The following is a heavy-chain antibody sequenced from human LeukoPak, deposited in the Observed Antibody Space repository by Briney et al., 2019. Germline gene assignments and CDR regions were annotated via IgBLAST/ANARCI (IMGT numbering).Heavy chain of an antibody. J-gene: IGHJ4*02. CDR2: IYSGGST. D-gene: IGHD4-23*01. CDR3: AKLPTGSRYYYFDH. CDR1: GFTVSSNY. V-gene: IGHV3-53*01. Sequence: GGSLRLSCTVSGFTVSSNYMSWVRQAPGKGLEWVSVIYSGGSTYYADSVKGRFTISRDNSNNTLYLQMNSLRAEDTAVYYCAKLPTGSRYYYFDHWGQGTLVTVSS.